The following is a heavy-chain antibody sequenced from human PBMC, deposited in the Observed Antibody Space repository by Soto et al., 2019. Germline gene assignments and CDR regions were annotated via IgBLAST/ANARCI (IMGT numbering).Heavy chain of an antibody. CDR1: GFSIDSYA. CDR3: AKASNDFWSGYYKGWFDL. Sequence: GGSLRLSCVASGFSIDSYAMHWVRLAPGKGLEWVSGIDWNSGSIGYADSVKGRSTISRDNAKNSLYLQVNSLRSEDTALYYCAKASNDFWSGYYKGWFDLWGQGTQVTVSS. D-gene: IGHD3-3*01. J-gene: IGHJ5*02. V-gene: IGHV3-9*01. CDR2: IDWNSGSI.